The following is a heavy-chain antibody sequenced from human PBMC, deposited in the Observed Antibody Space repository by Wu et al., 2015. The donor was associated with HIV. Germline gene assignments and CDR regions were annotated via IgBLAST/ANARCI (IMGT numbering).Heavy chain of an antibody. Sequence: QGQLVQSGTEVKNPGASVKVSCKASGYSLSAYYMHWVRQAPGQGLEWMGWINPTSGDTNYAQKFQGRVTMTRDTSISTAYMELSRLRSDDTAVYYCARESRDYYGSGSYYIPNWFDPWGQGTLVTVSS. CDR2: INPTSGDT. D-gene: IGHD3-10*01. V-gene: IGHV1-2*02. CDR1: GYSLSAYY. J-gene: IGHJ5*02. CDR3: ARESRDYYGSGSYYIPNWFDP.